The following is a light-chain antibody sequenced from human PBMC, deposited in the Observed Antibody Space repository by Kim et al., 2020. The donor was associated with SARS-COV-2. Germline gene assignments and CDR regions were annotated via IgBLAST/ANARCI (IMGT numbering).Light chain of an antibody. Sequence: ASVGTLFTITCRASQGISNYLAWYQHKPVKVPKLLIFAASTVHSGVPSRFSGGGSGTDFTLTISSLQPEDVATYYCHMYNNAPWTFGQGTKVDIK. CDR3: HMYNNAPWT. J-gene: IGKJ1*01. CDR1: QGISNY. CDR2: AAS. V-gene: IGKV1-27*01.